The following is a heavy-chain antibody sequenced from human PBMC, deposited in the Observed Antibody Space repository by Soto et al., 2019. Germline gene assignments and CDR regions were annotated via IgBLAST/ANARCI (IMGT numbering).Heavy chain of an antibody. CDR2: ISPYNGNT. V-gene: IGHV1-18*01. CDR1: GYTFSSYG. D-gene: IGHD3-10*01. J-gene: IGHJ4*02. Sequence: GASVKVSCKASGYTFSSYGISWVRQAPGQGLEWMGWISPYNGNTDYAQKLQGRVTMTTDTSTSTAYMELRSLRSDDTAVYYCARGGTGGFRGNDLDYWGQGTLVTVSS. CDR3: ARGGTGGFRGNDLDY.